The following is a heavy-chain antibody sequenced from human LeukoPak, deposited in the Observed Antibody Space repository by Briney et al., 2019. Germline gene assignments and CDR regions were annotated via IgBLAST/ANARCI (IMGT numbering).Heavy chain of an antibody. V-gene: IGHV3-23*01. CDR2: ISGSGGST. Sequence: GGSLRLSCAASGFTFSSYAMSWVRQAPGKGLEWVSAISGSGGSTYYADSVKGRFTISRDNSKNTLYLQMNSLRAEDTAVYYCAKDLTLDSMIVVVSSPFDYWGQGTLVTVSS. J-gene: IGHJ4*02. CDR1: GFTFSSYA. CDR3: AKDLTLDSMIVVVSSPFDY. D-gene: IGHD3-22*01.